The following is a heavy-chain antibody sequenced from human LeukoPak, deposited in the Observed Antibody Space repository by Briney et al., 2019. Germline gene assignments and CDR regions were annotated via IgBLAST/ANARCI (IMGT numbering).Heavy chain of an antibody. CDR3: ASIRFLEWLLGGYYYYYMDV. D-gene: IGHD3-3*01. CDR2: IYYTGNT. J-gene: IGHJ6*03. Sequence: SETLSLTCTVSGGSISNYYWNWIRQPPGKGLEWIGYIYYTGNTNYNPSLKSRVTISVDTSKNQFSLKLSSVTAADTAVYYCASIRFLEWLLGGYYYYYMDVWGKGTTVTVSS. V-gene: IGHV4-59*08. CDR1: GGSISNYY.